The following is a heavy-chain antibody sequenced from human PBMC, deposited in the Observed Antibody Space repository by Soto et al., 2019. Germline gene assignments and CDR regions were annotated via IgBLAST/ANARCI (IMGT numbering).Heavy chain of an antibody. CDR2: INHSGST. Sequence: SETLSLTCAVYGGSFSGYYWSWIRQPPGKGLEWIGEINHSGSTNYNPSLKSRLTISVDKSKNQFSLQLSSVTAADTAVFYWGGGGGARVGPRNFDAMDVWGQGTTVTVSS. J-gene: IGHJ6*02. CDR3: GGGGGARVGPRNFDAMDV. D-gene: IGHD1-7*01. V-gene: IGHV4-34*01. CDR1: GGSFSGYY.